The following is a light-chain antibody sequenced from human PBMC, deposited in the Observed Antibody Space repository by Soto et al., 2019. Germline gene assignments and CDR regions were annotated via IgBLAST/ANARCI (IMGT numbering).Light chain of an antibody. J-gene: IGLJ1*01. Sequence: VLAQPPSVSGAPGQKVTISCTGSSSNIGAGYDLHWYQQLPGTAPKLLLYGNNNRPSGVPDRFSGSKSGNTASLTISGLQAEDEADYYCSSYTSSRAYVFGIGTKVTVL. CDR2: GNN. CDR3: SSYTSSRAYV. V-gene: IGLV1-40*01. CDR1: SSNIGAGYD.